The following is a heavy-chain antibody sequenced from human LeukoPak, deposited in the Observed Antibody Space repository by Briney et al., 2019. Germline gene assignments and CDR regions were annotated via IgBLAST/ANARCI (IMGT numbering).Heavy chain of an antibody. J-gene: IGHJ4*02. CDR3: ARAPGGYYFDY. D-gene: IGHD3-10*01. Sequence: GASVKVSCKASGYTFTGYYMHWVRQAPGQGLEWMGRINPNSGGTNYAQKFQGRVTITRDTSASTAYTELSSLRSEDTAVYYCARAPGGYYFDYWGQGTLVTVSS. CDR1: GYTFTGYY. V-gene: IGHV1-2*06. CDR2: INPNSGGT.